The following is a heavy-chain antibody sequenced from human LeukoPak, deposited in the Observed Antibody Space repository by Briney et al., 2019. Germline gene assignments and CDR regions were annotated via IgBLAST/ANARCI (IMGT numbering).Heavy chain of an antibody. CDR1: GFTFTSSA. J-gene: IGHJ1*01. V-gene: IGHV1-58*01. CDR3: AADVGSVVTAMRH. D-gene: IGHD2-21*02. CDR2: IVVGSGNT. Sequence: GTSVKVSCKASGFTFTSSAVQWVRQARGQRLGWIGWIVVGSGNTNYAQKFQERVTITRDMSTSTAYMELSSLRSEDTAVYYCAADVGSVVTAMRHWGQGTLVTVSS.